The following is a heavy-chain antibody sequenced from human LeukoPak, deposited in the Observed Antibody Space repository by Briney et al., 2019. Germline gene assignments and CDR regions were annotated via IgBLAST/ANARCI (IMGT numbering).Heavy chain of an antibody. CDR3: AREYSASEH. Sequence: ASVKVSCKASGYTFVGYYLHWVRQAPGQGLEWMAWIDPYTGNTHCAQKFQGRITVTRDTPISTTYMELSWLTSDDTALYYCAREYSASEHWGQGTLVTVSS. D-gene: IGHD1-26*01. V-gene: IGHV1-2*02. J-gene: IGHJ1*01. CDR1: GYTFVGYY. CDR2: IDPYTGNT.